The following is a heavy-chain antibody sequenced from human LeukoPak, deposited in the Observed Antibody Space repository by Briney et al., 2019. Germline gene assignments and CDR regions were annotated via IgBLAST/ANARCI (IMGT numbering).Heavy chain of an antibody. CDR1: GGTFSSYA. J-gene: IGHJ4*02. CDR3: ARGTVGGHYYDSSGYEPNDY. Sequence: GASVKVSCKASGGTFSSYAISWVRQAPGQGLEWMGGIIPIFGTANYAQKFQGRVTVTADESTSTAYMELSSLRSEDTAVYYCARGTVGGHYYDSSGYEPNDYWGQGTLDTVSS. D-gene: IGHD3-22*01. V-gene: IGHV1-69*13. CDR2: IIPIFGTA.